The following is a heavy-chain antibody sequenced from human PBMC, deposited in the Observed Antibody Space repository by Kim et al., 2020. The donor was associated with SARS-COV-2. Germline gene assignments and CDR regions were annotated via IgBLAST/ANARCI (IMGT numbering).Heavy chain of an antibody. Sequence: GGSLRLSCAASGFTFSSYAMSWVRQAPGKGLEWVSGISDNGGGTYYADSVKGRFTISRDNSKNTLYLQMNSLRAEDTAVYFCAKSGSGSYYSGIGYWGQGALVTVS. CDR2: ISDNGGGT. CDR1: GFTFSSYA. D-gene: IGHD3-10*01. J-gene: IGHJ4*02. V-gene: IGHV3-23*01. CDR3: AKSGSGSYYSGIGY.